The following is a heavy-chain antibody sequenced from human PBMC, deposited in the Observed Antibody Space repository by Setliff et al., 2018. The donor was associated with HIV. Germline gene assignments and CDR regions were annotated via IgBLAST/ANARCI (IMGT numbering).Heavy chain of an antibody. D-gene: IGHD3-10*01. CDR3: WFGEPVGPFDI. Sequence: ASVKVSCKASGYTFTSNALHWVRQAPGQRLEWMGWINAGNGNTKYSQKFQGRVTITRDTSASTVYMELSSLRSEDTAVYFCWFGEPVGPFDIWGQGTRVTVSS. CDR1: GYTFTSNA. V-gene: IGHV1-3*01. J-gene: IGHJ3*02. CDR2: INAGNGNT.